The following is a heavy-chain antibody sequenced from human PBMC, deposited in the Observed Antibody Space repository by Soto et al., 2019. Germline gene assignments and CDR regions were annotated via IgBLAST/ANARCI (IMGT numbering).Heavy chain of an antibody. J-gene: IGHJ5*02. D-gene: IGHD5-12*01. CDR1: GYTFNIYW. CDR3: ARAREDGYCGYEGNWFDP. Sequence: EVQLVESGGGLVQPGGSLRLSCAASGYTFNIYWMHWVRQAPGKGLVWVSRINSDGSSTTYADSVKGRFTISRDNAKNTLYLQMNSLRAEDTGVYYCARAREDGYCGYEGNWFDPWGQGTLVTVSS. V-gene: IGHV3-74*01. CDR2: INSDGSST.